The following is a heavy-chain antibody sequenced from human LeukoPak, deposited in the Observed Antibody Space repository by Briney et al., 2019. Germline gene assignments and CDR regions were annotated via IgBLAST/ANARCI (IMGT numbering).Heavy chain of an antibody. J-gene: IGHJ4*02. D-gene: IGHD1-26*01. CDR2: VNPSGNT. CDR3: ARGVFDGSYFAC. CDR1: GESFSGYD. Sequence: SETLSLTCAVHGESFSGYDWHWIRQPPGKGLEWIGEVNPSGNTNYNPSLKSRVTISVDTSKNQFSLNLSSVTAADTAVYYCARGVFDGSYFACWGQGTLVTVSS. V-gene: IGHV4-34*01.